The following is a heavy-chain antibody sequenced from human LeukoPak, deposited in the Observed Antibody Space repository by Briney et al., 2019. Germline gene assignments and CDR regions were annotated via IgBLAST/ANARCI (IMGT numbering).Heavy chain of an antibody. Sequence: GGSLRLSCVALEFSFETYWMSWVRQAPGKGPEWVANINEDGSEKHYVGSVRGRFTITRDNADNSLHLQMNSLRPEDMAVYYCARGETMDVWGKGTTVTVSS. CDR1: EFSFETYW. CDR3: ARGETMDV. V-gene: IGHV3-7*01. J-gene: IGHJ6*03. D-gene: IGHD5-24*01. CDR2: INEDGSEK.